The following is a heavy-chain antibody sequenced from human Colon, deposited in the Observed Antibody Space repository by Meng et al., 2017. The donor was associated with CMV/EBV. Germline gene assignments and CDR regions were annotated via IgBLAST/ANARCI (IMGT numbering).Heavy chain of an antibody. CDR3: ARIFGHAAGHYYHALDV. CDR1: DFTFRNYA. V-gene: IGHV3-23*01. J-gene: IGHJ6*02. CDR2: ISDSGDRT. D-gene: IGHD3-3*01. Sequence: GGSLRLSCAASDFTFRNYAMTWVRRAPGRGLEAVSSISDSGDRTYCEDSVRGRFTISRDNSKDTLYLQMNSLRAEDTAIYYCARIFGHAAGHYYHALDVWGQGTTVTVSS.